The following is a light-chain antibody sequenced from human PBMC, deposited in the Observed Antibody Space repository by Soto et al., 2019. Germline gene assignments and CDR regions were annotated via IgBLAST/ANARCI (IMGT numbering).Light chain of an antibody. CDR1: QSVRDSH. J-gene: IGKJ1*01. V-gene: IGKV3-20*01. CDR2: DPS. Sequence: EIVLTQSPGTLSSSPGGRATLSCRASQSVRDSHLAWFQQKPGQAPRRLIYDPSRRATGIPDRFSGSGSGTEFTLTISRLEPEDFAVYYCEQYDNQQWTFGQGTKVEIK. CDR3: EQYDNQQWT.